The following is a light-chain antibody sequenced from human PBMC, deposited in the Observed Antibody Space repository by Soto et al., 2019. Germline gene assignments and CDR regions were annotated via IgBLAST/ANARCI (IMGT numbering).Light chain of an antibody. Sequence: IVVTQSPATLSLSTGKRATLSCRASQSVSSNLAWYQQKPGQAPRLLIYGASTRATGIPARFSGSGSGTEFTLTISSLQSEDFAVYYCQQYNNWPPITFGQGTHWRL. CDR1: QSVSSN. V-gene: IGKV3-15*01. J-gene: IGKJ5*01. CDR3: QQYNNWPPIT. CDR2: GAS.